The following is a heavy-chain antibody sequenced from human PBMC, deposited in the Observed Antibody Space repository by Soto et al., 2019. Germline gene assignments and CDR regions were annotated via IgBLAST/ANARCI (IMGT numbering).Heavy chain of an antibody. V-gene: IGHV3-21*01. J-gene: IGHJ5*02. CDR1: GFTFSIYS. D-gene: IGHD3-22*01. CDR3: ARDFYDSSGYYFDWFDP. CDR2: ISSSSSYI. Sequence: GSLRLSCAASGFTFSIYSMNWVRQAPGKGLEWVSSISSSSSYIYYADSVKGRFTISRDNAKNSLYLQMNSLRAEDTAVYYCARDFYDSSGYYFDWFDPWGQGTLVTASS.